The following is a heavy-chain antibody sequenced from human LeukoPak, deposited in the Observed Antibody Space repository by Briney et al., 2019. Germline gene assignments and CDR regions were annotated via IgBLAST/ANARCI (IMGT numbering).Heavy chain of an antibody. CDR2: IRSNGATA. D-gene: IGHD1-1*01. CDR1: GFSFSSFA. J-gene: IGHJ4*02. V-gene: IGHV3-23*01. Sequence: GGSLRLFCAASGFSFSSFAMTWVRQAPGKGLEWVSTIRSNGATAYNADSVKGRFTISRDNSKNTVYLQMNSLRVGDTAIYYCARGQEFDDGVFDSWGQGTLVTVSS. CDR3: ARGQEFDDGVFDS.